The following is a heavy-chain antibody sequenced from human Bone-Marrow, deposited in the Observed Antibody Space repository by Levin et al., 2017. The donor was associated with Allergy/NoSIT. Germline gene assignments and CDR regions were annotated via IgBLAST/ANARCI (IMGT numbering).Heavy chain of an antibody. CDR3: ARDHYYGSDFYGMDV. CDR1: GLTASSNA. Sequence: GASVKVSCAVSGLTASSNAMSWVRQAPGGGLAWVAVIYRSGATHYTDSVRGRFTISRDDFTNSVSLQMTNLRAEDTALYYCARDHYYGSDFYGMDVWGQGTTVIVSS. V-gene: IGHV3-53*01. J-gene: IGHJ6*02. CDR2: IYRSGAT. D-gene: IGHD3-10*01.